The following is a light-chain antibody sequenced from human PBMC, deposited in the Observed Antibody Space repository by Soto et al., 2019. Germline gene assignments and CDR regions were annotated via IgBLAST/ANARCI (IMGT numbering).Light chain of an antibody. CDR3: SSYTSSSTLYV. V-gene: IGLV2-14*01. CDR1: SSDVGGYNY. CDR2: DAS. J-gene: IGLJ1*01. Sequence: QSALTQPASVSVSPGQSITISCTGTSSDVGGYNYVSWYQQHPGKAPKLMIYDASNRPSGVSNRFSGSKSGNTASLTISGLQAEDEADYYCSSYTSSSTLYVFGTGTKVTV.